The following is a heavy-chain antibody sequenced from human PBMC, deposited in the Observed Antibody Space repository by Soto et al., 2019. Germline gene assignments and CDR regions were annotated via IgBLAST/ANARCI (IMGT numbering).Heavy chain of an antibody. V-gene: IGHV4-30-4*01. Sequence: SETLSLTCTVSGGSISSGDYYWSWIRQPPGKGLEWIGYIYYSGSTFYNPSLKNRVTISLDTSKIQFSLKLSSVTAADTAVYYCARGGDYYDSSGSPLWGQGTLVTVSS. CDR2: IYYSGST. J-gene: IGHJ4*02. CDR3: ARGGDYYDSSGSPL. CDR1: GGSISSGDYY. D-gene: IGHD3-22*01.